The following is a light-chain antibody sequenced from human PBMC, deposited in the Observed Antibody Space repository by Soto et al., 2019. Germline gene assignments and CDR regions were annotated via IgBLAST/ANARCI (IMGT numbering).Light chain of an antibody. CDR2: YDS. V-gene: IGLV3-21*01. CDR1: DIGSKS. J-gene: IGLJ2*01. Sequence: SSELTQPPSVSVAPGKTARITCGGNDIGSKSVHWYQQKPGQAPVLVIYYDSDRPSGIPERFSGSNSGNTATLTISRAEAGDEADYYCQVWDNSSDHVVFGGGTKLTVL. CDR3: QVWDNSSDHVV.